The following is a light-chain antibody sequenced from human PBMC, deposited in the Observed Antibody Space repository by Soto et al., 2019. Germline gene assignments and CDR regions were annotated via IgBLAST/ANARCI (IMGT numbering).Light chain of an antibody. Sequence: IQMTQSPSTLSASVGGRVTITCRASQNIDAWLAWYQQKPGKAPKVLIYKASSLESGVPSRFSGSGSGTEFTLTISSLQPDDSATYYCQRYNTYPLTFGGGTKVEIK. CDR2: KAS. CDR1: QNIDAW. CDR3: QRYNTYPLT. V-gene: IGKV1-5*03. J-gene: IGKJ4*01.